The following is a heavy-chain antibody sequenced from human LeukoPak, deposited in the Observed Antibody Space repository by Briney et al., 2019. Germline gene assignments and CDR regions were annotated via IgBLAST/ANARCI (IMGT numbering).Heavy chain of an antibody. CDR2: INHSGST. CDR3: ARTKWELPHDAFDI. V-gene: IGHV4-34*01. CDR1: GGSFSGYY. Sequence: SETLSLTCAVYGGSFSGYYWSWIRQPPGKGLEWIGEINHSGSTDYNPSLKSRVTISVDTSKNQFSLKLSSVTAADTAVYYCARTKWELPHDAFDIWGQGTMVTVSS. D-gene: IGHD1-26*01. J-gene: IGHJ3*02.